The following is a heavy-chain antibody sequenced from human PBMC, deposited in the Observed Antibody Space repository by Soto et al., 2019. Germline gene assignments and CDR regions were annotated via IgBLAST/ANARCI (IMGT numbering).Heavy chain of an antibody. Sequence: QVQLVQSGAEVKKPGSSVKVSCKASGGTFSSYAISWVRQAPGQGLEWMGGIIPIFGTANYAQKFQGRVTMIADQSRGPAYMEGSRLRSEETAVYCSTMGGQIATMGGPFDYRGQGTPVTVSS. D-gene: IGHD3-16*01. CDR3: TMGGQIATMGGPFDY. J-gene: IGHJ4*01. CDR1: GGTFSSYA. V-gene: IGHV1-69*01. CDR2: IIPIFGTA.